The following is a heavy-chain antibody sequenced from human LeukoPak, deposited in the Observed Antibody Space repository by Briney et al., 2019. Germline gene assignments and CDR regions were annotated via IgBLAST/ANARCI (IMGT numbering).Heavy chain of an antibody. D-gene: IGHD3-3*01. CDR2: VAHKGPTVYSPTLDR. CDR3: VRQGTNSGYYLLDY. J-gene: IGHJ4*02. Sequence: SETLSLTCAVYGAYLSDYYWGWIRQSPGKGLQWIGEVAHKGPTVYSPTLDRNYNPSLESRVTMSVDPSKNQFSLKLTSVTVADTATYYCVRQGTNSGYYLLDYWGPGHLVTVSS. CDR1: GAYLSDYY. V-gene: IGHV4-34*01.